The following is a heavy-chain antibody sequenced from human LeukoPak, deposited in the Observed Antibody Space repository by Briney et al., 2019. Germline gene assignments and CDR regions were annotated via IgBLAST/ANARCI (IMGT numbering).Heavy chain of an antibody. Sequence: PGGSLRLSCAASGFTFSSYAMSWVRQAPGKGLEWVSAISGSGGSTYYADSVKGRFTISRDNSKNTLYLQMNGLRAEDTAVYYCAKDRGFGDAFDIWGQGTMVTVSS. V-gene: IGHV3-23*01. D-gene: IGHD3-10*01. J-gene: IGHJ3*02. CDR1: GFTFSSYA. CDR3: AKDRGFGDAFDI. CDR2: ISGSGGST.